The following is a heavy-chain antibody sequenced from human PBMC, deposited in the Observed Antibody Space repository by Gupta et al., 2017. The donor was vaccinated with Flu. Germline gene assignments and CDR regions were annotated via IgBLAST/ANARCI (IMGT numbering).Heavy chain of an antibody. CDR3: ARGSGDIVPTICGDDDAFDI. CDR2: ISVYNGNT. J-gene: IGHJ3*02. Sequence: QVQLVQSGPEVQKPGASVKVSCKASGYTFANYGISWVRQAPGHGLKWMGWISVYNGNTKYAQKFKDRVTMTTDTSTSTIYMEVRGLTSADTAVYYCARGSGDIVPTICGDDDAFDIWGQGTMVTVTS. D-gene: IGHD5-12*01. CDR1: GYTFANYG. V-gene: IGHV1-18*01.